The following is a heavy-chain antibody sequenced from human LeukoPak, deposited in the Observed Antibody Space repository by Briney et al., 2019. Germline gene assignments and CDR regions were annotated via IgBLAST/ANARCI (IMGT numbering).Heavy chain of an antibody. D-gene: IGHD3-22*01. CDR3: ARATYFDSSAYLFDY. CDR1: GDSINNYY. J-gene: IGHJ4*02. Sequence: SETLSLTCTVSGDSINNYYWNWIRQPPGKGLEWIGYIYYSGNTNYNPSLKSRVTISIDTSKNQFSLKLRSVTAADTAVYYCARATYFDSSAYLFDYWGQGTLVTVSS. V-gene: IGHV4-59*01. CDR2: IYYSGNT.